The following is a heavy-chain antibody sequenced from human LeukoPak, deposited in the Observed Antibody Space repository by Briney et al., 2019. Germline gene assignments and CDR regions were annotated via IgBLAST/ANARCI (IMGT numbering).Heavy chain of an antibody. Sequence: GGSLRLSCAASGFTFSSYSMNWVRQAPGKGLEWVSSISSSSSYIYYADSVKGRFTISRDNAKNSLYLQMNSLRAEDMAVYYCARDSSSGYYCDYWGQGTLVTVSS. CDR2: ISSSSSYI. V-gene: IGHV3-21*01. D-gene: IGHD3-22*01. CDR3: ARDSSSGYYCDY. CDR1: GFTFSSYS. J-gene: IGHJ4*02.